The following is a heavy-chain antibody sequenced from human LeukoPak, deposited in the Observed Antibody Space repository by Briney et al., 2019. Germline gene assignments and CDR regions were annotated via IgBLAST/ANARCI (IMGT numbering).Heavy chain of an antibody. V-gene: IGHV3-48*03. Sequence: PGGSLRLSCAASGFTFSTYEMNWVRQAPGKGLEWVSYISSSGSTIYYADSVKGRFTISRDNAENSLYLQMNSLRAEDTAVYYCARHYCSSTSCYGSFDYWGQGTLVTVSS. D-gene: IGHD2-2*01. J-gene: IGHJ4*02. CDR3: ARHYCSSTSCYGSFDY. CDR2: ISSSGSTI. CDR1: GFTFSTYE.